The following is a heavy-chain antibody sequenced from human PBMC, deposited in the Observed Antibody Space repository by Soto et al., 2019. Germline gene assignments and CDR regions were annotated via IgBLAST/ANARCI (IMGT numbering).Heavy chain of an antibody. V-gene: IGHV1-2*02. D-gene: IGHD3-10*01. CDR2: INPNSGVT. CDR1: GYTFTGYY. Sequence: ASVKVSCKASGYTFTGYYMHWVRQAPGQGLEWMGWINPNSGVTNLAQNFQGRVTMTRDTSITTGYMELNRLRSDDTAVYYCARSVGFGESYYFGLDVWGQGTTVTVSS. J-gene: IGHJ6*02. CDR3: ARSVGFGESYYFGLDV.